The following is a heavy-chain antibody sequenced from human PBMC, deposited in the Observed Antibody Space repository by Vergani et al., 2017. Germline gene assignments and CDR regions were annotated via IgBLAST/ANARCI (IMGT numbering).Heavy chain of an antibody. CDR1: GGPISSSSYY. V-gene: IGHV4-39*01. Sequence: QLQLQESGPGLVKPSETLSLTCTVSGGPISSSSYYWGWIRQPPGKGLEWIGSIYYSGSTYYNPSLKSRVTISVDTSKNQFSLKLSSVTAADTAVYYCARGLRNYSYYMDVWGKGTTVTVSS. D-gene: IGHD2-21*02. CDR2: IYYSGST. CDR3: ARGLRNYSYYMDV. J-gene: IGHJ6*03.